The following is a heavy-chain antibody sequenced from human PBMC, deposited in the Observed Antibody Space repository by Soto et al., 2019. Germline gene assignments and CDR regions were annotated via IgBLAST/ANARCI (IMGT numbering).Heavy chain of an antibody. V-gene: IGHV1-69*01. CDR3: AGTHFDTSGYYPSALAY. D-gene: IGHD3-22*01. J-gene: IGHJ4*02. CDR2: IIIFFETA. Sequence: QVQLVQSGAEVKKPGSSVKVSCKASGGTFNSYVINWVRQAPGQGLEWMGGIIIFFETAEYAQKFQGRVTITADEGASTAYMELSSLKSWDTAVYDCAGTHFDTSGYYPSALAYWGQGTQVSVSS. CDR1: GGTFNSYV.